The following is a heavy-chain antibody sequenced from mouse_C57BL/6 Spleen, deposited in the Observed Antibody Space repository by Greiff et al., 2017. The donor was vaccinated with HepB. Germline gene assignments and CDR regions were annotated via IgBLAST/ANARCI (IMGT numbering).Heavy chain of an antibody. CDR1: GYTFTSYW. Sequence: QVQLKQPGAELVKPGASVKMSCKASGYTFTSYWITWVKQRPGQGLEWIGDIYPGSGSTNYNEKFKSKATLTVDTSSSTAYMQLSSLTSEDSAVYYCAREEIITTVVAFDYWGQGTTLTVSS. D-gene: IGHD1-1*01. J-gene: IGHJ2*01. CDR3: AREEIITTVVAFDY. CDR2: IYPGSGST. V-gene: IGHV1-55*01.